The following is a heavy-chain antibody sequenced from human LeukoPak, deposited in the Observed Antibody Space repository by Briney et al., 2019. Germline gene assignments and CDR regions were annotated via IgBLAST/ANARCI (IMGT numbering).Heavy chain of an antibody. D-gene: IGHD2-15*01. CDR1: GYSFTNYW. V-gene: IGHV5-51*01. CDR3: SLRGCSDGSCYFFDY. J-gene: IGHJ4*02. CDR2: IYPGDSDT. Sequence: GESLKISCKGSGYSFTNYWIGWVRQMPGKGLEWMGIIYPGDSDTRYSPSFQGQVTISADQSISTAYLQWSSLEASDPARESFSLRGCSDGSCYFFDYWGQGTLATVSS.